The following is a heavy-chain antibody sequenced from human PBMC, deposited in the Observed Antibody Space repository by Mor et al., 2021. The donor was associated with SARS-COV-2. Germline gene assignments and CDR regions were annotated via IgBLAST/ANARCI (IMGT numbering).Heavy chain of an antibody. CDR3: TTDPKYQLLFQFIYGMDV. V-gene: IGHV3-15*01. Sequence: PVKGRFTISRDDSKNTLYLQMNSLKTEDTAVYYCTTDPKYQLLFQFIYGMDVWGQGTTVTVSS. D-gene: IGHD2-2*01. J-gene: IGHJ6*02.